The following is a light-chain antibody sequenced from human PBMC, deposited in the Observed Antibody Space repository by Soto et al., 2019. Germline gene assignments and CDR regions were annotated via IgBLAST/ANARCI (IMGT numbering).Light chain of an antibody. CDR3: CSFSSITPRI. V-gene: IGLV2-14*03. CDR2: DVT. Sequence: QSALTQPASVSGSPGQSITISCTGTSSDVGGYDYVSWYQQHPGKAPKLMIYDVTNRPSGVSTRFSASKSGNTASLTISGLRGEDGAVYSCCSFSSITPRIFAGGTKPTAL. CDR1: SSDVGGYDY. J-gene: IGLJ2*01.